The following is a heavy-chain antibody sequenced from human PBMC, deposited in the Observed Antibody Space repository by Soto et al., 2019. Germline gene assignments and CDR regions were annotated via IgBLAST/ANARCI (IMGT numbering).Heavy chain of an antibody. CDR3: ARGYRYCSGGSCYSGYYYYYMDV. J-gene: IGHJ6*03. Sequence: QVQLQESGPGLVKPSETLSLTCTVSGGSISSYYWSWIRQPPGKGLEWIGYIYYSGSTNSNPALKRRVTISVDTSKNQFSLKLSSVTAADTAVYYCARGYRYCSGGSCYSGYYYYYMDVWGKGTTVTVSS. D-gene: IGHD2-15*01. V-gene: IGHV4-59*01. CDR2: IYYSGST. CDR1: GGSISSYY.